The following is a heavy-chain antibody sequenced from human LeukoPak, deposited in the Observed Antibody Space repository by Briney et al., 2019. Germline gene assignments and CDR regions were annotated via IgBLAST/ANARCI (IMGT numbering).Heavy chain of an antibody. D-gene: IGHD6-13*01. Sequence: ASVKVSCKASGYTFTSYGISWVRQAPGQGLEWMGWISAYNGNTNYAQKLQGRVTMTTDTSTSIAYMELRSLGSDDTAVYYCARMKQQLVRWNYYYYMDVWGKGTTVTVSS. J-gene: IGHJ6*03. CDR1: GYTFTSYG. V-gene: IGHV1-18*01. CDR2: ISAYNGNT. CDR3: ARMKQQLVRWNYYYYMDV.